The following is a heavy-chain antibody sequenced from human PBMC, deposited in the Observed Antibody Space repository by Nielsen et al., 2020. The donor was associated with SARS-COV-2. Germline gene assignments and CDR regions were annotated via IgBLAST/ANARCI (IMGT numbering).Heavy chain of an antibody. Sequence: GESLKISCAASGFTFSSYGMHWVRQAPGKGLEWVAVIWYDGSNKYYADSVKGRFTISRDNSKNTLYLQMNSLRAEDTAVYYCARDGFPVVAARFDYWGQGTLVTVSS. CDR3: ARDGFPVVAARFDY. J-gene: IGHJ4*02. CDR2: IWYDGSNK. D-gene: IGHD2-15*01. CDR1: GFTFSSYG. V-gene: IGHV3-33*01.